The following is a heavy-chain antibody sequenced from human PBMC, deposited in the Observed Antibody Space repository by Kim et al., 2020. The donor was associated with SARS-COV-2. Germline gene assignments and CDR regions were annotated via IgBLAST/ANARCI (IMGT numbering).Heavy chain of an antibody. CDR2: IIPILGIA. D-gene: IGHD5-12*01. Sequence: SVKVSCKASGGTFSSYAISWVRQAPGQGLEWMGRIIPILGIANYAQKFQGRVTITADKSTSTAYMELSSLRSEDTAVYYCARDPGGWLQWGAFDIWGQGTMVTVSS. CDR1: GGTFSSYA. V-gene: IGHV1-69*04. CDR3: ARDPGGWLQWGAFDI. J-gene: IGHJ3*02.